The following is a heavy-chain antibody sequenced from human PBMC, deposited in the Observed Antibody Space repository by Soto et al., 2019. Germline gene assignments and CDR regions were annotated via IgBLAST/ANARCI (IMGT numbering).Heavy chain of an antibody. V-gene: IGHV5-51*01. CDR3: ARIPPRTTSYYEHSYGMDV. J-gene: IGHJ6*02. D-gene: IGHD3-10*01. Sequence: GESLKISCKGSGYSFPSQWIGWVRQTPGKGLEWMGSIYPADSDTRYSPSFQGQVTISADKSIGTAYLEWSNLKASDTAMYYCARIPPRTTSYYEHSYGMDVWGQGTTLTVSS. CDR2: IYPADSDT. CDR1: GYSFPSQW.